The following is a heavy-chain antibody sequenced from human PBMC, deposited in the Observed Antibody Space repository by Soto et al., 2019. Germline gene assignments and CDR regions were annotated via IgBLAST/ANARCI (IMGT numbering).Heavy chain of an antibody. CDR2: ISYTGST. V-gene: IGHV4-59*01. D-gene: IGHD2-15*01. CDR1: GDSIRSCY. Sequence: PSETLSLTCTVSGDSIRSCYWSWIRQPPGKGLEWIGYISYTGSTHYNPSLKSRVTISADTSKNQFSLKLSSVTTADTALYYCAREGVAAPYYYYGMDVWGQGSTVTVSS. CDR3: AREGVAAPYYYYGMDV. J-gene: IGHJ6*02.